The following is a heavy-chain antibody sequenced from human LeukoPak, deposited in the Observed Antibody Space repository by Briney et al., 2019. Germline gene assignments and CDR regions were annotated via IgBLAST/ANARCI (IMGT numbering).Heavy chain of an antibody. V-gene: IGHV3-30*18. CDR3: VKYRYSSLNNTPDP. CDR2: ILHDGSKA. Sequence: GGSLRLSCGASGFTYNSSSMHWVRQAPGKGLEWLAFILHDGSKAYHADSINGRLTISRDNSNNTLFLQMSSLTTEDTGVYYAVKYRYSSLNNTPDPWGQGTLVTVSS. CDR1: GFTYNSSS. J-gene: IGHJ5*02. D-gene: IGHD1-26*01.